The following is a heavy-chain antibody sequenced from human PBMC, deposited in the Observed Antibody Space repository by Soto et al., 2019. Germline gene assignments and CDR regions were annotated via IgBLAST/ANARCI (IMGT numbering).Heavy chain of an antibody. CDR1: GGSVSGYY. CDR2: INTGACT. V-gene: IGHV4-34*01. CDR3: ARAKYILNGYQYYYYGMDV. D-gene: IGHD3-9*01. Sequence: SQTLSLTCAVYGGSVSGYYWSCIRQPPAKGLEWIGEINTGACTNYNPSLTSRGTISVDTSKNQFSLKLSSVTAADKAVYYCARAKYILNGYQYYYYGMDVWGQGTTVTVSS. J-gene: IGHJ6*02.